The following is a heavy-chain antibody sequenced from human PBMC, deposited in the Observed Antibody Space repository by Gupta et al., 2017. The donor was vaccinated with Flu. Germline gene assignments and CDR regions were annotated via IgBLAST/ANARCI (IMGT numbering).Heavy chain of an antibody. J-gene: IGHJ4*02. Sequence: EVQLVESGGGLVQPGGSLRLSRALSGFTFSSYWMSWVRQAPGKGLEWVANIKQDGSEKYYVDSVKGRFTISGDNAKNSLYLQMNSLRAEDTAVYYCARYCVMGAVAGTYWGQGTLVTVSS. D-gene: IGHD6-19*01. CDR3: ARYCVMGAVAGTY. CDR1: GFTFSSYW. V-gene: IGHV3-7*01. CDR2: IKQDGSEK.